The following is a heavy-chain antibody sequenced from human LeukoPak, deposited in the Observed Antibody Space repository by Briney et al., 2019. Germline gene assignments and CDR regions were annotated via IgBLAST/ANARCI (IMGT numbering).Heavy chain of an antibody. Sequence: GGSLRLSCAASGFTFSSYGMHCLRQAPGKGLEGVAVIWYDGSNKYYADSVKGRFTISRDNSKNTLYLQMNSLRAGDTAVYYCARDRVRGLFDYWGQGTLVTVSS. CDR2: IWYDGSNK. V-gene: IGHV3-33*01. D-gene: IGHD3-10*01. J-gene: IGHJ4*02. CDR3: ARDRVRGLFDY. CDR1: GFTFSSYG.